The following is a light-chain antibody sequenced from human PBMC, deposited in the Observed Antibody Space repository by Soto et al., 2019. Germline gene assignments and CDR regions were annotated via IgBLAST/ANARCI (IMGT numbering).Light chain of an antibody. CDR1: SSDVGGYNY. Sequence: QSALTQPASVSGSPGQSITISCTGTSSDVGGYNYVSWYQQHPGKAPKFMIYDVSNRPSGVSTRCSGSKSGNTASLTISGLQDEDEADYYCNSYTTSNTRQIVFGTGTKLTVL. J-gene: IGLJ1*01. CDR2: DVS. CDR3: NSYTTSNTRQIV. V-gene: IGLV2-14*01.